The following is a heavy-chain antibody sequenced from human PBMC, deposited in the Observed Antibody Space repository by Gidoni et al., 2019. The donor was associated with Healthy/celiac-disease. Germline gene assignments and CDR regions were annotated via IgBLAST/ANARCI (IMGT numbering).Heavy chain of an antibody. CDR1: GFTFSSYS. V-gene: IGHV3-21*01. D-gene: IGHD5-12*01. Sequence: EVQLVESGGGLVKPGGSLRLSCAASGFTFSSYSMNWVRQAPGKGLEWVSSISSSSSYIYYADSVKGRFTISRDNAKNSLYLQMNSLRAEDTAVYYCASVLIEVMATIWVNDYWGQGTLVTVSS. CDR3: ASVLIEVMATIWVNDY. J-gene: IGHJ4*02. CDR2: ISSSSSYI.